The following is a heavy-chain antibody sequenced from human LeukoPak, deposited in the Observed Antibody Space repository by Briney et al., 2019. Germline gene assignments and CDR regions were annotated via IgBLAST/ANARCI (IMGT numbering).Heavy chain of an antibody. CDR1: GFTFSSYA. Sequence: GSLRLSCAASGFTFSSYAMSWIRQPPGKGLEWIGEINHSGSTNYNPSLKSRVTISVDTSKNQFSLKLSSVTAADTAVYYCARELDGYNPCWFDPWGQGTLVTVSS. V-gene: IGHV4-34*01. J-gene: IGHJ5*02. CDR2: INHSGST. D-gene: IGHD5-24*01. CDR3: ARELDGYNPCWFDP.